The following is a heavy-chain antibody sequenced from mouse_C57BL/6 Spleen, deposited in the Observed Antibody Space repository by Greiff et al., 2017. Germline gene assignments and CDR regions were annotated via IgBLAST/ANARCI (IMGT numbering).Heavy chain of an antibody. J-gene: IGHJ4*01. CDR1: GYTFTSYW. D-gene: IGHD2-1*01. CDR2: IDPSDSYT. CDR3: ARRDYGNYDYAMDY. V-gene: IGHV1-50*01. Sequence: VQLQQPGAELVKPGASVKLSCKASGYTFTSYWMQWVNQRPGQGLEWIGEIDPSDSYTNYNQKFKGKATLTVDTSSSTAYMQLSSLTSEDSAVYYCARRDYGNYDYAMDYWGQGTSVTVSS.